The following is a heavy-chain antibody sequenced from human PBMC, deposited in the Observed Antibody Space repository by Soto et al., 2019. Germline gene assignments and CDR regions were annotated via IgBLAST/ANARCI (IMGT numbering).Heavy chain of an antibody. CDR2: IKSKTDGGTT. Sequence: GGSLRLSCAASGFTFRNAWRSWVRQAPGKGLEWVGRIKSKTDGGTTDYAAPVKGRFTISTDDLENTLYLEMNSLKTENTAVNYWSTDCARSRSYYGIDVWGQETTVTVSS. J-gene: IGHJ6*02. CDR3: STDCARSRSYYGIDV. CDR1: GFTFRNAW. V-gene: IGHV3-15*01. D-gene: IGHD6-13*01.